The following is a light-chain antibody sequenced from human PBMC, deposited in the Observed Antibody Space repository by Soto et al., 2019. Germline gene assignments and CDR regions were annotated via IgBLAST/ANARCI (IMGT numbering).Light chain of an antibody. Sequence: DIQMTQSPSSLSASVGDRVTITCQASQDISNYLNWYQQKPGKAPKLLIYDASNLETGVPSRFSGSGSGTDFTFTISSLQPEDIVTYYCQQYDNLPLTFGGGTQVEIK. CDR3: QQYDNLPLT. CDR2: DAS. CDR1: QDISNY. V-gene: IGKV1-33*01. J-gene: IGKJ4*01.